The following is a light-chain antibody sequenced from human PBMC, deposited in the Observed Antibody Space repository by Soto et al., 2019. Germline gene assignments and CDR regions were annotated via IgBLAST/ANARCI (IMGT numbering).Light chain of an antibody. CDR3: QHFGGTTFT. CDR1: QSVSSN. Sequence: EIVMTQSPATLSVSPGERATLYCRASQSVSSNLAWYQQKPGQAPRLLIYGASTRATGIPARLSGSGSGTEFTLTISSLQSEDFAVYYCQHFGGTTFTFGQGTRLEIK. V-gene: IGKV3-15*01. CDR2: GAS. J-gene: IGKJ5*01.